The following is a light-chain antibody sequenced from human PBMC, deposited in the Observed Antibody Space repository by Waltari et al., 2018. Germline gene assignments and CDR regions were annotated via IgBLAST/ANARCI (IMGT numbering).Light chain of an antibody. Sequence: QSALTQPASVSGSPGQSITISCTGTSSDVGSYNLVSWYQQHPGKAPKLMIYEGSKRPSGVSTRFSGSKSGNTASLGISGLQAEDEADYYCCSYAGSSTFEVFGGGTKLTVL. V-gene: IGLV2-23*03. CDR2: EGS. J-gene: IGLJ2*01. CDR1: SSDVGSYNL. CDR3: CSYAGSSTFEV.